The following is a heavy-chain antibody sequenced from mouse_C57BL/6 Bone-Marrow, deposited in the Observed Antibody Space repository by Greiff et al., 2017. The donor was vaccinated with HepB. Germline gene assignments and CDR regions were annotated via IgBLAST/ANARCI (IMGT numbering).Heavy chain of an antibody. CDR1: GYTFTSYW. Sequence: VQLQQPGAELVKPGASVKLSCKASGYTFTSYWMQWVKQRPGQGLEWIGEIDPSDSYTNYNQKFKGKATLTVDTSSSTAYMQLSSLTSEDSAVYYCASFAYWGQGTRVTVSA. J-gene: IGHJ3*01. V-gene: IGHV1-50*01. CDR2: IDPSDSYT. CDR3: ASFAY.